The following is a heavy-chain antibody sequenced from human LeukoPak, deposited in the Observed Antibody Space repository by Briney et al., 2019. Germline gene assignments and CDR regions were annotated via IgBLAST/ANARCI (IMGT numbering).Heavy chain of an antibody. CDR2: INPNSGGT. CDR1: GYTFTGYY. D-gene: IGHD2-2*01. V-gene: IGHV1-2*02. Sequence: ASVKVSCKASGYTFTGYYMHWVRQAPGQGHEWMGWINPNSGGTNYAQKFQGRVTMTRDTSISTAYMELSRLRSDDTAVYYCARDYCSSTSCRLDYWGQGTLVTVSS. J-gene: IGHJ4*02. CDR3: ARDYCSSTSCRLDY.